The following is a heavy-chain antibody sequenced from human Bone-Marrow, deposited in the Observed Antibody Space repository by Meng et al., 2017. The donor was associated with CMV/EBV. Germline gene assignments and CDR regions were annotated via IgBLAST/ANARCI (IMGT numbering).Heavy chain of an antibody. Sequence: ASVKVSCKASGYTFTSYGISWVRQAPGQGLEWMGWISAYNGNTNYAQKLQGRVTMTTDTSTSTAYMELRSLRSDDTAVYYCARDFSQWEPDMQDAFDLWGQGTMVTVSS. CDR1: GYTFTSYG. D-gene: IGHD1-26*01. V-gene: IGHV1-18*01. J-gene: IGHJ3*01. CDR2: ISAYNGNT. CDR3: ARDFSQWEPDMQDAFDL.